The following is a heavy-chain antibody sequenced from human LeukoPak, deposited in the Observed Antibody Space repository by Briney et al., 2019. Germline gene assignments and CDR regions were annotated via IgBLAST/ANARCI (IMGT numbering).Heavy chain of an antibody. D-gene: IGHD6-19*01. V-gene: IGHV3-21*01. Sequence: GGSLRLSCSASGVTFSDYYSMNWVRQAPGKGLEWVSSISSSSSYIYYADSVKGRFTISRDNSKNTLYLQMDSLRAEDTAVYYCARSHSPRPGIAVAGYGGYFDYWGQGSLVTVSS. J-gene: IGHJ4*02. CDR2: ISSSSSYI. CDR1: GVTFSDYYS. CDR3: ARSHSPRPGIAVAGYGGYFDY.